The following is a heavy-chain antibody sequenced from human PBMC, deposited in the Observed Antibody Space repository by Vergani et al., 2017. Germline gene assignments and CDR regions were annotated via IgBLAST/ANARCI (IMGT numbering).Heavy chain of an antibody. CDR1: GFTFSSYW. J-gene: IGHJ6*02. Sequence: EVQLVESGGGLVQPGGSLRLSCAASGFTFSSYWMSWVRQAPGKGLEWVANIKQDGSEKYYVDSVKGRFTISRDNAKNSLYLQMNSLRAEDTAVYYCARDPTVTTYYYYYYDGMDVWGQGTTVTVSS. D-gene: IGHD4-17*01. V-gene: IGHV3-7*01. CDR3: ARDPTVTTYYYYYYDGMDV. CDR2: IKQDGSEK.